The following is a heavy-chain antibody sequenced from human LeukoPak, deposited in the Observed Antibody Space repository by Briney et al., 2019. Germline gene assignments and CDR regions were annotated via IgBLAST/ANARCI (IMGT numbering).Heavy chain of an antibody. CDR1: GYTFTGYY. J-gene: IGHJ5*02. CDR2: INPSGGST. D-gene: IGHD2-21*01. CDR3: ARGSKDCGGDCYSGPNWFDP. Sequence: ASVKVSCKASGYTFTGYYMHWVRQAPGQGPEWMGIINPSGGSTSYAQKFQGRVTMTRDTSTSTVYMELSRLRSEDTAVYYCARGSKDCGGDCYSGPNWFDPWGQGTLVTVSS. V-gene: IGHV1-46*03.